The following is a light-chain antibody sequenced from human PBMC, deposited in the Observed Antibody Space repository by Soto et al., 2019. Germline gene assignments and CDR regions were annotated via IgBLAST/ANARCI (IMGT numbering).Light chain of an antibody. CDR3: QQRSNWSRT. V-gene: IGKV3-11*01. CDR1: QSVSSY. J-gene: IGKJ2*01. CDR2: DAS. Sequence: EIVLTQSPATLSLSPGERATLSCRASQSVSSYLAWYQQKPGQAPRLLIYDASSRATGIPARFSGSGSGTDFTLPISSLEPEDFAVYYCQQRSNWSRTFGQGTKLEIK.